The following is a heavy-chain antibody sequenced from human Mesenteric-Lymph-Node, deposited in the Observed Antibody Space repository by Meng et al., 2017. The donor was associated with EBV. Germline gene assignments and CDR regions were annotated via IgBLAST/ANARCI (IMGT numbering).Heavy chain of an antibody. CDR2: IGEINHREIT. Sequence: QVQLQQWGAGLLKPSENLSLTCAVYGGSFSGYYWSWVRQPPGKGLEWIGEIGEINHREITNYSPSLKSRVTMSVDTSNNQFSLKLSSVTAADTAVYYCASRSGHSDYWGQGTLVTVSS. V-gene: IGHV4-34*01. CDR3: ASRSGHSDY. J-gene: IGHJ4*02. D-gene: IGHD3-10*01. CDR1: GGSFSGYY.